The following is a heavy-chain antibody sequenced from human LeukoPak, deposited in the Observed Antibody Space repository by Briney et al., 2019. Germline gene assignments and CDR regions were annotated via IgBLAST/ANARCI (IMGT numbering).Heavy chain of an antibody. D-gene: IGHD3-3*01. V-gene: IGHV1-69*05. J-gene: IGHJ6*03. CDR3: ARDGRITIFGYFYYYMHV. Sequence: SVKVSCKAPGGTFSSYAISWVRQAPGRGLEWMGGIIPIFGTADYAQKFQGRVTITTDESTSTAYMELSSLRSEDTAVYYCARDGRITIFGYFYYYMHVWGKGTTVTVSS. CDR1: GGTFSSYA. CDR2: IIPIFGTA.